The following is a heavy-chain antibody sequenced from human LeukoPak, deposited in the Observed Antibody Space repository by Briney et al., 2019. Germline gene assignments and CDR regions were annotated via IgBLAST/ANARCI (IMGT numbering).Heavy chain of an antibody. V-gene: IGHV3-30*04. D-gene: IGHD4-11*01. CDR1: GFTFSSSA. CDR2: ISFDGSHK. CDR3: VYPLWGRLHDYYGMDV. Sequence: GRSLRLSCAASGFTFSSSAMHWVRQAPGKGPEWVTGISFDGSHKYYADSVKGRFTISRDNSNKMLYLEMNSLGGEDTAVYYCVYPLWGRLHDYYGMDVWGQGTTVIVSS. J-gene: IGHJ6*02.